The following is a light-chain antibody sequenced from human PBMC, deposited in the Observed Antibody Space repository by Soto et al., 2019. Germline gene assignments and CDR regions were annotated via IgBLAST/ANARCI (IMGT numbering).Light chain of an antibody. CDR3: SSYTSPTATVV. Sequence: QSALTQPASVSGSPGQSITISCTGTSSDVGGYNYVSWYQQHPGKAPKFMIYEVTNRPSGVSNRFSGSKSGNTASLTISGLQDEDEADYYCSSYTSPTATVVFGGGTKLTVL. V-gene: IGLV2-14*01. CDR1: SSDVGGYNY. CDR2: EVT. J-gene: IGLJ2*01.